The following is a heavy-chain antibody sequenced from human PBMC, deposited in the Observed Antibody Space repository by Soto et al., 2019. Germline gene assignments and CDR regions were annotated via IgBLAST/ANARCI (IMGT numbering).Heavy chain of an antibody. Sequence: QVQLVQSGAEVEEPGASVKVSCKASGYSFTSYGITWVRQAPGQGPEWMGWSSAYSGNTNYAQKLQGRVTMTTDTPTSTAYMEWRNLRSDDTAVYYCARVRGSGYEPEFDPWGQGTLVTVSS. J-gene: IGHJ5*02. D-gene: IGHD5-12*01. V-gene: IGHV1-18*01. CDR2: SSAYSGNT. CDR1: GYSFTSYG. CDR3: ARVRGSGYEPEFDP.